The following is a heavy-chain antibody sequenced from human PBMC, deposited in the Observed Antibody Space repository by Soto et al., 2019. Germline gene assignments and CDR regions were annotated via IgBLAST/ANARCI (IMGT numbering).Heavy chain of an antibody. V-gene: IGHV3-53*01. CDR2: IYSGGST. Sequence: HPGGSLRLSCAASGFTVSSNYMSWVRQAPGKGLEWVSVIYSGGSTYYADSVKGRFTISRDNSKNTLYLQMNSLRAEDTAVYYCAKSIAVAGTDNYYGMDVWGQGTTVTVSS. CDR1: GFTVSSNY. CDR3: AKSIAVAGTDNYYGMDV. D-gene: IGHD6-19*01. J-gene: IGHJ6*02.